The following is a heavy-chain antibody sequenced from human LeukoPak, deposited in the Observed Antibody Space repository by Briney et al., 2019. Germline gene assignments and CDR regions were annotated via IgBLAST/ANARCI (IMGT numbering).Heavy chain of an antibody. J-gene: IGHJ4*02. D-gene: IGHD5-12*01. Sequence: GGSLRLSCAASGFTLRSYDMSWVRQAPGKGLEWVAATSGSGGNTYYADSAKGRSTISRDNSKNTLYLQMNSLRAEDTAVYYCAKEYSGYDFDYWGQGTLVTVSS. CDR2: TSGSGGNT. CDR1: GFTLRSYD. V-gene: IGHV3-23*01. CDR3: AKEYSGYDFDY.